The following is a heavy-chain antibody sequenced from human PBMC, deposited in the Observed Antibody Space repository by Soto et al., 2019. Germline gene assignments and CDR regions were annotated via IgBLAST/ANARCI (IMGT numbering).Heavy chain of an antibody. CDR2: ISAYNGNT. CDR1: GYTFTSYG. CDR3: AREGTNLITGITSFYYYGMDV. D-gene: IGHD1-7*01. Sequence: QVQLVQSGTEVKKPGASVKVSCKASGYTFTSYGISWVRQAPGQGLEWMGWISAYNGNTNYAQKVQGRVTMTTDTSTSTAYMELRTLRSDDTAVYYCAREGTNLITGITSFYYYGMDVWGQGTTVTVSS. V-gene: IGHV1-18*01. J-gene: IGHJ6*02.